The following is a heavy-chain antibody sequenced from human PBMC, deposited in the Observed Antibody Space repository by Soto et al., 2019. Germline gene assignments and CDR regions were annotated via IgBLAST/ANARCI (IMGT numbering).Heavy chain of an antibody. CDR2: MNPNSGNT. Sequence: GASVKVSCKASGYTFTSYDINWVRQATGQGLEWMGWMNPNSGNTGYAQKFQGRVTMTRNTSISTAYMELSSLRSEDTAVYYCARRYSGYKTNYYYYYMDVWGKGTTVTVSS. V-gene: IGHV1-8*01. CDR3: ARRYSGYKTNYYYYYMDV. CDR1: GYTFTSYD. D-gene: IGHD5-12*01. J-gene: IGHJ6*03.